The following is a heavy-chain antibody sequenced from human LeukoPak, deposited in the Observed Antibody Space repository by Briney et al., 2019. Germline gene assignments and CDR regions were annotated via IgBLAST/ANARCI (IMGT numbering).Heavy chain of an antibody. CDR2: ISGSGGNT. D-gene: IGHD5-12*01. CDR3: AKDRLGYSGYDYVYYYYGMDV. V-gene: IGHV3-23*01. CDR1: GFTFSNYA. Sequence: PGGFLRLSCAASGFTFSNYAMNWVRQAPGKGLEWVSAISGSGGNTNYADSVKGRFTISRDNSKNTLYLQMNSLRAEDTAVYYCAKDRLGYSGYDYVYYYYGMDVWGQGTTVTVSS. J-gene: IGHJ6*02.